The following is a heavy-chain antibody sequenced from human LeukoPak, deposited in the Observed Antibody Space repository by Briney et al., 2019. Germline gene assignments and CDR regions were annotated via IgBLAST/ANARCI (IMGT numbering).Heavy chain of an antibody. CDR2: IYSGGST. CDR1: GFTVSSNY. V-gene: IGHV3-53*01. CDR3: AREDSSGWFSAY. J-gene: IGHJ4*02. Sequence: GGSLRLSCAASGFTVSSNYMSWVRQAPGKGLEWVSVIYSGGSTYYADSVKGRFTISRDNSTSTLYLQMNSLRAEDTAVYYCAREDSSGWFSAYWGQGTLVTVSS. D-gene: IGHD6-19*01.